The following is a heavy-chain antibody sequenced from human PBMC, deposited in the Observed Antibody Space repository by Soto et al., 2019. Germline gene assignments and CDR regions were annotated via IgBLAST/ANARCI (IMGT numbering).Heavy chain of an antibody. CDR3: ARDRGLDY. J-gene: IGHJ4*02. Sequence: QVQLVQSGAEVKKPGASVKVSCKASGYTFTSYAMHWVRQAPGQGLEWMAWINAGNGNTKYSQKLQGRVTITRDTSASTAYMELSSLRFEDTAVYYCARDRGLDYWGQGTLVTVSS. CDR2: INAGNGNT. D-gene: IGHD1-26*01. CDR1: GYTFTSYA. V-gene: IGHV1-3*01.